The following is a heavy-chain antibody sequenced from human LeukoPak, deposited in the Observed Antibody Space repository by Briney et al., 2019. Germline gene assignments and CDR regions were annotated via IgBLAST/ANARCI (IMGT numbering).Heavy chain of an antibody. CDR3: ATDRRYCSGGSCYSGFDY. J-gene: IGHJ4*02. Sequence: ASVKVSCKTSGYTFTDYYMHWVRQAPGKGLEWMGGFDPEDGETIYAQKFQGRVTMTEDTSTGTAYMELSSLRSEDTAVYYCATDRRYCSGGSCYSGFDYWGQGTLVTVSS. CDR1: GYTFTDYY. V-gene: IGHV1-24*01. CDR2: FDPEDGET. D-gene: IGHD2-15*01.